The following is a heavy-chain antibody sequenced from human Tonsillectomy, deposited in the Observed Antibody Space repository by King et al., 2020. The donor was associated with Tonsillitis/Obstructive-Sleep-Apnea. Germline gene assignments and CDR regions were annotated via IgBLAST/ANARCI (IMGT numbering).Heavy chain of an antibody. CDR1: GFTFSSYW. J-gene: IGHJ4*02. D-gene: IGHD2-15*01. CDR3: ASTRYCSGGSCPTEIDY. Sequence: QLVQSGGGLVQPGGSLRLSCAASGFTFSSYWMSWVRQAQGKGLEWVANIKQDGSEKYYVDSVKGRFTISRDNAKNSLYLQMNSLRAEDTAVYYCASTRYCSGGSCPTEIDYWGQVTLVTVSS. CDR2: IKQDGSEK. V-gene: IGHV3-7*02.